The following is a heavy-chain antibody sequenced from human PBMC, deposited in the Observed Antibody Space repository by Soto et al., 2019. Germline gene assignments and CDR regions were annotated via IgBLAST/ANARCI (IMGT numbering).Heavy chain of an antibody. CDR3: VSDETQLERRPSYGKDV. CDR1: GFTFSHNG. J-gene: IGHJ6*02. D-gene: IGHD1-1*01. CDR2: IWHHGGNK. V-gene: IGHV3-33*01. Sequence: QMQLEESGGGVVQPGRSLRLSCVASGFTFSHNGMHWVRQAPGKGLEWVAVIWHHGGNKYYADSVKGRFTISRDNARNTMYLQMDILRGEDTGVYYCVSDETQLERRPSYGKDVWGRGTTVIVSS.